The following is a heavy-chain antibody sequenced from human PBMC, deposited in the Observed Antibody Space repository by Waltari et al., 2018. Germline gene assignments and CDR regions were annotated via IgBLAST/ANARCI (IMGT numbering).Heavy chain of an antibody. J-gene: IGHJ5*02. D-gene: IGHD2-15*01. CDR1: VGSITMRHSF. Sequence: RLQLQESGPGLLKPSETLSLTCHVSVGSITMRHSFWGCLRQPPGKGLEWIGSINHSGNTYYNPSLKNGVTISVDRSKNQFSLKVNSVTAADTAVYYCVRDRERVALLNWFDPWGQGTLVTVSS. CDR3: VRDRERVALLNWFDP. V-gene: IGHV4-39*06. CDR2: INHSGNT.